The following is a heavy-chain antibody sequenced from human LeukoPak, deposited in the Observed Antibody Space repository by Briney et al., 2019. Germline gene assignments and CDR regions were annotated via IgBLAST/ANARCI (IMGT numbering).Heavy chain of an antibody. V-gene: IGHV3-7*01. D-gene: IGHD3-10*01. Sequence: GGSLRLSCAASRFTFSSYWMSWVRQAPGKGLEWVANINRDGSEKYYVDSVKGRFTISRDNARNSLYLQMNSLRAEDTAVYYCARSGRGVDSFYFYMDVWGKGTTVTVSS. CDR1: RFTFSSYW. CDR3: ARSGRGVDSFYFYMDV. J-gene: IGHJ6*03. CDR2: INRDGSEK.